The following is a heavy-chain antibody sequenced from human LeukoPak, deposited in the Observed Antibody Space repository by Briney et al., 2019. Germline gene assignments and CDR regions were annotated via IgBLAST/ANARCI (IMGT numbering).Heavy chain of an antibody. CDR3: ARERKVTVTTYYFDY. J-gene: IGHJ4*02. Sequence: SSETLSLTCTVSGGSISSGGYYWSWIRQHPGKGLEWIGYIYYSGSTYYNPSLKSRVTISVDTSKNQFSLKLSSVTAADTAVYYCARERKVTVTTYYFDYWGQGTLVTVSS. CDR1: GGSISSGGYY. CDR2: IYYSGST. V-gene: IGHV4-30-4*08. D-gene: IGHD4-17*01.